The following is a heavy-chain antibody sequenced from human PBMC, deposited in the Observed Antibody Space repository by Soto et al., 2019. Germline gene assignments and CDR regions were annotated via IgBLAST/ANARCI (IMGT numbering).Heavy chain of an antibody. CDR1: GFTFSSYG. CDR3: AKGAWFDP. CDR2: ISYDGSNK. Sequence: RRLSCAASGFTFSSYGMHWVRQAPGKGLEWVAVISYDGSNKYYADSVKGRFTISRDNSKNTLYLQMNSLRAEDTAVYYCAKGAWFDPWGQGTLVTVSS. V-gene: IGHV3-30*18. J-gene: IGHJ5*02.